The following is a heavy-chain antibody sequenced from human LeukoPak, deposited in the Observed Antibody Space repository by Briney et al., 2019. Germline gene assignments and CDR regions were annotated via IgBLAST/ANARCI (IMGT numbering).Heavy chain of an antibody. Sequence: PGGSLRLSCAASGFTFSSYAMSWVRQAPGKGLEWVSAISGSGGSTYYADSVKGRFTISRDNSKNTLYLQMNSLRAEDTAVYYCAKDPEDDSSGYYVSWDYWGQGTLVTVSS. D-gene: IGHD3-22*01. CDR1: GFTFSSYA. J-gene: IGHJ4*02. CDR3: AKDPEDDSSGYYVSWDY. CDR2: ISGSGGST. V-gene: IGHV3-23*01.